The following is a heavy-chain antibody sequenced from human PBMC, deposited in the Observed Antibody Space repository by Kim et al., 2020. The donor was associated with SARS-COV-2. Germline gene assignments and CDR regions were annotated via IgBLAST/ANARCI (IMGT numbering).Heavy chain of an antibody. V-gene: IGHV3-64D*09. Sequence: ADSVKGRFTISRDNSKNTLYLQMSSLRAEDTAVYYCVKGNAGVVIIPFDYWGQGTLVTVSS. D-gene: IGHD3-3*01. J-gene: IGHJ4*02. CDR3: VKGNAGVVIIPFDY.